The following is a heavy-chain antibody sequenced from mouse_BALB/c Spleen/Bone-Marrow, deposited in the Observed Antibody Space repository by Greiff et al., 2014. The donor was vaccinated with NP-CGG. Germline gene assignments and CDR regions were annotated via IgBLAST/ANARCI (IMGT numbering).Heavy chain of an antibody. CDR3: ARRGNGYYFDY. Sequence: QVQLQQSGPGLVAPSQSLSITCTVSGFSLTSYGVHWVRQPPGKGLEWLGVIWAGGSTNYNSDLMSRLSISKDNSKSQVFLKMKSMQTEDAAMSVCARRGNGYYFDYWGQGTTLTVSS. CDR2: IWAGGST. J-gene: IGHJ2*01. V-gene: IGHV2-9*02. CDR1: GFSLTSYG. D-gene: IGHD2-2*01.